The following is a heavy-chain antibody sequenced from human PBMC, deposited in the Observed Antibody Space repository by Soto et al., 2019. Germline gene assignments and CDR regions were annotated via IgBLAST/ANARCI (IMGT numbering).Heavy chain of an antibody. J-gene: IGHJ3*02. V-gene: IGHV4-34*01. D-gene: IGHD1-1*01. CDR2: MSHSGGT. Sequence: QVQLQQWGAGLLKPSETLSLTCAVYGGFVSSGSYYWSWIRQPPGKGLEWIGEMSHSGGTHFNPSLNSRVTISVDTSQHPFSLKLFSVTAAVRALYFCARVDRGAATTVVDGFVIGGPGTMVIVSS. CDR3: ARVDRGAATTVVDGFVI. CDR1: GGFVSSGSYY.